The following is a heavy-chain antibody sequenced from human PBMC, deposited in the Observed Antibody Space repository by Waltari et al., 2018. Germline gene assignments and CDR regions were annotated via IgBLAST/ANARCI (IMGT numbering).Heavy chain of an antibody. CDR1: GGSISSSY. J-gene: IGHJ5*02. CDR3: AREGNTIFGVVIPNWFDP. D-gene: IGHD3-3*01. V-gene: IGHV4-4*07. CDR2: IYTSGST. Sequence: QVQLQESGPGLVKPSETLSLTCTVSGGSISSSYWSWIRQPAGKGLEWIGRIYTSGSTNYNPSLKSRVTISVDKSKNQFSLKLSSVTAADTAVYYCAREGNTIFGVVIPNWFDPWGQGTLVTVSS.